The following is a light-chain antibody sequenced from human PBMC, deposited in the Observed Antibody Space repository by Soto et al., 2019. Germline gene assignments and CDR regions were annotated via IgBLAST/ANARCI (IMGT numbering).Light chain of an antibody. Sequence: QSVLTQSPSASASLGASVKLTCTLSSGHSSYAIAWHQQQPEKGPRYLMKLNSDGSHSKGDGIPDRFSGSSSGAERYLTISSLQSEDEADYYWQTWGTGMVVFGGGTKLTVL. CDR2: LNSDGSH. CDR1: SGHSSYA. CDR3: QTWGTGMVV. V-gene: IGLV4-69*01. J-gene: IGLJ2*01.